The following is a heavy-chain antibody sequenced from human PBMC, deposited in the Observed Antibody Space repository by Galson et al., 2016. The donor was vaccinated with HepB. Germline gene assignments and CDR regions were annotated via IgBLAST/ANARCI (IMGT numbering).Heavy chain of an antibody. Sequence: PALVNPTQTLTLTCTFSGFSLSTPGVGVGWVRQPPGKALEWLANIYWDNGKRYNPSLRSRITLNKDTSKNEVVLTLANMDPADTATYFCAHSRPDVLRFNWFDPWGQGTLVTVSS. CDR1: GFSLSTPGVG. CDR3: AHSRPDVLRFNWFDP. D-gene: IGHD3-3*01. J-gene: IGHJ5*02. CDR2: IYWDNGK. V-gene: IGHV2-5*02.